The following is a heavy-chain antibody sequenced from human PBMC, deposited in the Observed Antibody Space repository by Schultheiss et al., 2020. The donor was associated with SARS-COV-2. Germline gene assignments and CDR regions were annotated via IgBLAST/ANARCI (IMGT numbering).Heavy chain of an antibody. D-gene: IGHD3-9*01. CDR1: GYSISSGYY. CDR2: IYYSGST. CDR3: ARSDYDILTGYQTSTNQDAFDI. J-gene: IGHJ3*02. Sequence: SETLSLTCAVSGYSISSGYYWGWIRQPPGKGLEWIGYIYYSGSTYYNPSLKSRVTISVDTSKNQFSLKLSSVTAADTAVYYCARSDYDILTGYQTSTNQDAFDIWGQGTMVTVSS. V-gene: IGHV4-38-2*01.